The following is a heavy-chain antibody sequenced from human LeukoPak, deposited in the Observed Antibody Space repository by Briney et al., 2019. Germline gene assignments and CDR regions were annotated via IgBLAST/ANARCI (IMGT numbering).Heavy chain of an antibody. D-gene: IGHD6-25*01. CDR3: ASGGYSSGLSMDV. J-gene: IGHJ6*02. CDR2: ISDSSSTI. CDR1: GFNFIDYT. V-gene: IGHV3-48*04. Sequence: GGSQRPSCAASGFNFIDYTMNWVRQAPGKGLEWVSYISDSSSTIYYADSAKGRFTIARDNAKNSLYLQMNSLRADDTAVYYCASGGYSSGLSMDVWGQGTTVTVSS.